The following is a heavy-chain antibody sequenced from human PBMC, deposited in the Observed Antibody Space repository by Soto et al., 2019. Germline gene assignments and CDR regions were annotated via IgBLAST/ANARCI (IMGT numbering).Heavy chain of an antibody. Sequence: GGSLILSCAASGFTFSSYGMHWVRPAPGKGLEWVAVISYDGSNKYYADSVKGRFTISRDNSKNTLYLQMNSLRAEDTAVYYCAKDLSSGYSDPDYWGQGTLVTVS. D-gene: IGHD5-12*01. CDR2: ISYDGSNK. V-gene: IGHV3-30*18. CDR1: GFTFSSYG. J-gene: IGHJ4*02. CDR3: AKDLSSGYSDPDY.